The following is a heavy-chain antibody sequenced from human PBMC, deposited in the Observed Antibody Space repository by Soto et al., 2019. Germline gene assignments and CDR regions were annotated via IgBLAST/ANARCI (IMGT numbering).Heavy chain of an antibody. CDR2: MNPNSGNT. Sequence: ASVKVSCKSSGYTFTSYDINWVRQATGQGLEWMGWMNPNSGNTGYAQKFQGRVTMTRNTSISTAYMELSSLRSEDTAVYYCARGGVLLWFGDDYYMDVWGQGTTVTVSS. CDR1: GYTFTSYD. CDR3: ARGGVLLWFGDDYYMDV. J-gene: IGHJ6*03. D-gene: IGHD3-10*01. V-gene: IGHV1-8*01.